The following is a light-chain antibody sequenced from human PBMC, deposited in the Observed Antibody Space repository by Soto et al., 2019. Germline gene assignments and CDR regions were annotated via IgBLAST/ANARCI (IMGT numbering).Light chain of an antibody. CDR3: QQYNGYPWT. J-gene: IGKJ1*01. Sequence: EIVMTQSPATLSVSPGERATLSCRASQSVSGNLAWYQQKPAQAPRLLIFGASTRATGIPVRFSGSGSGTEFTLTISSLQPDDSATYYCQQYNGYPWTFGQGTKVDIK. CDR2: GAS. CDR1: QSVSGN. V-gene: IGKV3-15*01.